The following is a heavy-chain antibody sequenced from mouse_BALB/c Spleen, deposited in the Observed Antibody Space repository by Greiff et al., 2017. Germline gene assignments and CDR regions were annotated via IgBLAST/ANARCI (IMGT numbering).Heavy chain of an antibody. J-gene: IGHJ4*01. CDR2: ILPGSGST. CDR3: ARRGRSLAIDY. V-gene: IGHV1-9*01. CDR1: GYTFSSYW. Sequence: QVQLQQSGAELMKPGASVKISCKATGYTFSSYWIEWVKQRPGHGLEWIGEILPGSGSTNYNEKFKGKATFTADTSSNTAYMQLSSLTSEDSAVYYCARRGRSLAIDYWGQGTSVTVSS.